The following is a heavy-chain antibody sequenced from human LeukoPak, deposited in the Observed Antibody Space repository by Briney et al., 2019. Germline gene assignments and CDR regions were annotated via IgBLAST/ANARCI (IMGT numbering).Heavy chain of an antibody. CDR2: IYYSGST. J-gene: IGHJ4*02. CDR1: GGSISSSSYY. CDR3: AREVGDIVVVVAAAPEEPPFDY. D-gene: IGHD2-15*01. V-gene: IGHV4-39*07. Sequence: SSETLSLICTVSGGSISSSSYYWGWIRQPPGKGLEWIGSIYYSGSTYYNPSLKSRVTISVDTSKNQFSLKLSSVTAADTAVYYCAREVGDIVVVVAAAPEEPPFDYWGQGTLVTVSS.